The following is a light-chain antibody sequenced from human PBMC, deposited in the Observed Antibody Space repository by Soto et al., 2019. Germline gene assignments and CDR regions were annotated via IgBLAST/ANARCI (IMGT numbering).Light chain of an antibody. CDR3: LQDNMYPLT. CDR1: QDIGND. CDR2: DTY. V-gene: IGKV1-6*01. Sequence: AIQMTQSPSSLSASVGDRVTITCRASQDIGNDLGWYQQKPGKAPKVLIYDTYTLQSGVPSRFSGSRSGTDFTLTISSLQPEDIATYYCLQDNMYPLTLGGGTKVDIK. J-gene: IGKJ4*01.